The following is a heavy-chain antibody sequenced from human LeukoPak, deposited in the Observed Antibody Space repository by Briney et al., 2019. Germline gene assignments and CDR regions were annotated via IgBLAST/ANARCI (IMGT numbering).Heavy chain of an antibody. J-gene: IGHJ4*02. V-gene: IGHV3-53*01. CDR1: GFTVSSNY. CDR2: IYSGGDT. D-gene: IGHD3-22*01. CDR3: ASRVDCDSSGYYRGPFFDY. Sequence: GGSLRLSCAASGFTVSSNYMNWVRQAPGKGLEWVSVIYSGGDTYYADSVKGRFTTSRDNSKNTLYLQMDSLRAEDTAVYYCASRVDCDSSGYYRGPFFDYWGQGTLVTVSS.